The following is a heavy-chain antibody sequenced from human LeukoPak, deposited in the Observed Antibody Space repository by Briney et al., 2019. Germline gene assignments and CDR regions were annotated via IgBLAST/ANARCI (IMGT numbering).Heavy chain of an antibody. J-gene: IGHJ3*02. CDR3: ARGRYCSADICSGGDAFDI. V-gene: IGHV4-4*07. CDR1: GGSINNYY. Sequence: SETLSLTCTVSGGSINNYYWSWIRQPAGKGLEWIWRIYTRGSTKYNPSPMSRVTMSVDTSKNQFALKLSSVTAADTAVYYCARGRYCSADICSGGDAFDIWGQGTMVSVSS. CDR2: IYTRGST. D-gene: IGHD2-15*01.